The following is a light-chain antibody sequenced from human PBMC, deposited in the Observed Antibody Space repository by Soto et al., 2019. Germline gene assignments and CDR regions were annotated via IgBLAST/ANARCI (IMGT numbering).Light chain of an antibody. Sequence: EIVLTQSPATLSLSPGERATLSCRSSQSVSSYLAWYQKKTGQAPMLLSYDASNRATGISARFSGSGYGTDLPLTDRSLQSEHVPVYYCHQTRHWPPTFGGGTKVQIK. CDR1: QSVSSY. V-gene: IGKV3-11*01. CDR2: DAS. J-gene: IGKJ4*02. CDR3: HQTRHWPPT.